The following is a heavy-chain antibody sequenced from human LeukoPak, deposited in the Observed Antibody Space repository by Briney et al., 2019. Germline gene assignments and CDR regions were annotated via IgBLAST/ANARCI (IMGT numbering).Heavy chain of an antibody. CDR2: ISGSGGST. Sequence: PGGSLRLSCAASGFTFSSYAMSWVRQAPGKGLEWVSAISGSGGSTDYADSGKGRFTISRDNSKNTLYLQMNSLRAEDTAVYYCAKDSAPAAMSDFDYWGQGTLVTVSS. CDR3: AKDSAPAAMSDFDY. D-gene: IGHD2-2*01. V-gene: IGHV3-23*01. J-gene: IGHJ4*02. CDR1: GFTFSSYA.